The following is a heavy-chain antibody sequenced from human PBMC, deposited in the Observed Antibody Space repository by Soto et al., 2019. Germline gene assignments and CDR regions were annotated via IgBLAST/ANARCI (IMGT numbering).Heavy chain of an antibody. CDR3: ARGLSRFVGDGMDV. Sequence: QVQLVQSGAEVKKPGASVKVSCKASGYAFTTYDINWVRQATGQGPEWMGWMNTNSGHTVYAQKFQGSVTVTRTTSITDAYMWLNSPRSEHPAVYYCARGLSRFVGDGMDVWGQGTTVTVSS. CDR2: MNTNSGHT. V-gene: IGHV1-8*01. CDR1: GYAFTTYD. J-gene: IGHJ6*02. D-gene: IGHD1-26*01.